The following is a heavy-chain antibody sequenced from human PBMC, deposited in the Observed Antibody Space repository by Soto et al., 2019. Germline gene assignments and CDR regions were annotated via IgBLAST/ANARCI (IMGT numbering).Heavy chain of an antibody. CDR3: ARGGHYYDSSGHVDY. J-gene: IGHJ4*02. D-gene: IGHD3-22*01. CDR2: IYYSGST. V-gene: IGHV4-59*01. CDR1: GGSISSYY. Sequence: ETLSLTCTVSGGSISSYYWSWIRQPPGKGLEWIGYIYYSGSTNYNPSLKSRVTISVDTSKNQFSLKLSSVTAADTAVYYCARGGHYYDSSGHVDYWGQGTLVTVSS.